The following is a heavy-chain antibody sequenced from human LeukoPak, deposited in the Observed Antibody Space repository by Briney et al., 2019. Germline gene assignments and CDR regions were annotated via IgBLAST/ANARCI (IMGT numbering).Heavy chain of an antibody. D-gene: IGHD3-10*01. Sequence: SETLSLTCAVYGGSFSGYYWSWIRQPPGKGLEWIGEINHSGSTNYNPSLKSRVTISVDTSKNQFSLKLSSVTAADTAVYYCARRGGVRGVTYYYYYYMDVWGKGTTVTISS. CDR2: INHSGST. J-gene: IGHJ6*03. CDR1: GGSFSGYY. CDR3: ARRGGVRGVTYYYYYYMDV. V-gene: IGHV4-34*01.